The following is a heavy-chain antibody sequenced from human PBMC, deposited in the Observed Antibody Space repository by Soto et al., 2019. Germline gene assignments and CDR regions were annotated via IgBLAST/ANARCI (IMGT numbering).Heavy chain of an antibody. J-gene: IGHJ6*02. CDR2: ISGYNGNT. V-gene: IGHV1-18*01. Sequence: QVQLVQSGGEVKKPGASVKVSCKTSGYSFTTYGISWVRQASGQGLEWMGWISGYNGNTHYAQKFQGRVSMTTDTSTSTAYMELRSLRSDDTAVYYCAREGPAPYYYYGMDVWGQGTTVPVSS. CDR1: GYSFTTYG. CDR3: AREGPAPYYYYGMDV.